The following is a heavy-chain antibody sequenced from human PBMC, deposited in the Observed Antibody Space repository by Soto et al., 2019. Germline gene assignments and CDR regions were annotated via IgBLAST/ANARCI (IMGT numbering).Heavy chain of an antibody. V-gene: IGHV4-39*01. D-gene: IGHD6-19*01. CDR3: ARHWEQWLGYIDY. CDR1: GGSISSGSFY. CDR2: IYYTRNT. J-gene: IGHJ4*02. Sequence: QLQLQESGPGLVKPSETLSLTCTVSGGSISSGSFYWGWLRQPPGKGLEWIGSIYYTRNTYYNPSLKSGVTTSVDSSKNQFSLKLSSVTAADTAVYYCARHWEQWLGYIDYGGQGTLVAVSS.